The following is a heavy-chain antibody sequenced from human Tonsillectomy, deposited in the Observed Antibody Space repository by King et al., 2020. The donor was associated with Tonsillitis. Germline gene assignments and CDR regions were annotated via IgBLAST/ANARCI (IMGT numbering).Heavy chain of an antibody. CDR2: SKSKADGGTI. J-gene: IGHJ4*02. Sequence: VQLVESGGGLERPGGSLRLSCAASVFTFSDGWMSWVRQAPGKGLEWVGRSKSKADGGTIDYAAPVKGRFTISRDDSKNTLYLQMSGLKIDDTAVYYCTTGRRYSTVRGVDMWGYFDSWGQGTLVTVSS. D-gene: IGHD3-10*01. CDR3: TTGRRYSTVRGVDMWGYFDS. CDR1: VFTFSDGW. V-gene: IGHV3-15*01.